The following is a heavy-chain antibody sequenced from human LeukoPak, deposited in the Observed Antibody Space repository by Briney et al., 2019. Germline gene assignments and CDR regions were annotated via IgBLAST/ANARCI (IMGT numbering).Heavy chain of an antibody. J-gene: IGHJ4*02. V-gene: IGHV3-9*01. CDR3: ARKLNNRYFDY. Sequence: GGSLRLSCAASGFTFDDYAMHWVRQAPGKGLEWVSGISWNSGSIGYADSVKGRFTISRDNAKNSLYLQMNSLRAEDTAVYYCARKLNNRYFDYWGQGTLVTVSS. CDR2: ISWNSGSI. D-gene: IGHD1-14*01. CDR1: GFTFDDYA.